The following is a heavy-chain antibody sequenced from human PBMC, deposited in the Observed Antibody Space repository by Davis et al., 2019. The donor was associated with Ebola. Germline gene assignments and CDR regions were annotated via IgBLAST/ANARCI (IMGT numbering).Heavy chain of an antibody. CDR1: GFIFSNYW. J-gene: IGHJ6*02. V-gene: IGHV3-7*03. CDR3: ASGDGRGSSYDMDV. CDR2: INVDGDTK. D-gene: IGHD5-12*01. Sequence: GGSLKISCAASGFIFSNYWMSWVRQAPGKGPEWVAIINVDGDTKYYVDSVKGRFTISRDNAKSSLFLQMNSLRVEDTALYYCASGDGRGSSYDMDVWGQGTTVTVSS.